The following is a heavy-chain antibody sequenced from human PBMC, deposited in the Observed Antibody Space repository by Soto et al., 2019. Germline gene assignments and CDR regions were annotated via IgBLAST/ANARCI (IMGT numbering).Heavy chain of an antibody. CDR2: IYYSGST. CDR3: ARVKPSNGMDV. V-gene: IGHV4-39*01. CDR1: VGSSSSSSYY. J-gene: IGHJ6*02. Sequence: TSETLSLTCTVSVGSSSSSSYYCIWIRHPPGKGLEWIGSIYYSGSTYYNPSLKSRVTISVDTSKNQFSLKLSSVTAADTAVYYCARVKPSNGMDVWGQVTTVTVSS.